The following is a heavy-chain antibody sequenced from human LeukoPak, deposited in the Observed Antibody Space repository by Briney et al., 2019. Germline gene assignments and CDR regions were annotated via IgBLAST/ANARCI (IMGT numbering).Heavy chain of an antibody. CDR2: IYSGGRI. CDR1: GFTVTNNY. Sequence: GGSLRLSCAASGFTVTNNYMSWVRQVPGKGLEWVSVIYSGGRIYYADSVKGRFTISRDNSKNTVYLQMNSLRAEDTAVYYCATGEGYNTNWGQGTLVTVSS. J-gene: IGHJ4*02. CDR3: ATGEGYNTN. D-gene: IGHD1-14*01. V-gene: IGHV3-66*01.